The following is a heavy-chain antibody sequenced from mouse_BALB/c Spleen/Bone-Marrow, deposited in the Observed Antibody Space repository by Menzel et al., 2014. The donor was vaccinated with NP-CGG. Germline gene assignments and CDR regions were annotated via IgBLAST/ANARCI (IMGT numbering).Heavy chain of an antibody. Sequence: VQLKQSGGGLVQPGGSLKLSCAASGFTFSSYTMSWVRQTPEKRLEWVAYISNGGGSTYYPDTVKGRFTNSRDNAKNTLYLQMSSLKSEDTAMYYCARGGYYFDYWGQGTTLSVSS. CDR3: ARGGYYFDY. CDR2: ISNGGGST. CDR1: GFTFSSYT. J-gene: IGHJ2*01. V-gene: IGHV5-12-2*01.